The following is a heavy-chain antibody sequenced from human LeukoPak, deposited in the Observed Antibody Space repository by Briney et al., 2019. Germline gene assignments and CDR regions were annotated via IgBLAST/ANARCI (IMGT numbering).Heavy chain of an antibody. J-gene: IGHJ4*02. V-gene: IGHV5-51*01. CDR3: AGARHGDYRWDY. D-gene: IGHD4-17*01. CDR1: GYSFTNYW. Sequence: ESLKISCKDSGYSFTNYWIGWVRQMTGKGLEWMGIIHSADSNTKYSPSFQGQVTISADKSISTAYLQWSGLKASDTAMYYCAGARHGDYRWDYWGQGTLVTVSS. CDR2: IHSADSNT.